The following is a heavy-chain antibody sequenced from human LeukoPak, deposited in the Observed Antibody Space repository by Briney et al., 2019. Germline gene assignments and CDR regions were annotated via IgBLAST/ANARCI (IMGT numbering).Heavy chain of an antibody. V-gene: IGHV4-59*01. CDR1: GGSISSFY. Sequence: PSETLSLTRTVSGGSISSFYCSWIRQPPGEGRVGWGYIYHSGRTNYNPSLKRRVTISVAKSKNQFSLKLSSVTAAATAVYYCARAVYDSSGYYWGSRLDTFDIWGQGTMVTVSS. J-gene: IGHJ3*02. D-gene: IGHD3-22*01. CDR3: ARAVYDSSGYYWGSRLDTFDI. CDR2: IYHSGRT.